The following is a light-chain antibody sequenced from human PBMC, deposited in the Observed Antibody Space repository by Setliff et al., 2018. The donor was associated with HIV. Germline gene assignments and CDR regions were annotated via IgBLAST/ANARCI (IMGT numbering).Light chain of an antibody. V-gene: IGLV2-14*01. CDR3: GSYTLTSTVI. Sequence: QSALTQPASVSGSPGQSITISCTGTSSDVGYYNFVSWYQQYPGRAPKVIIYEVSHRPSGISNRFSGSKSGNTASLTISELQTEDEANYYCGSYTLTSTVIFGGGTKVTV. J-gene: IGLJ2*01. CDR2: EVS. CDR1: SSDVGYYNF.